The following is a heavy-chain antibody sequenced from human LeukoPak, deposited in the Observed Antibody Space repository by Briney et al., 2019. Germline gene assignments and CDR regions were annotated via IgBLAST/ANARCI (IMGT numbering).Heavy chain of an antibody. CDR3: AIGGGGFDY. V-gene: IGHV1-46*01. J-gene: IGHJ4*02. CDR2: INPSGGSP. Sequence: GASLKVSCKASGGTFSSYAISWVRQAPGQGLEWMGIINPSGGSPSYAQKFQGRVTMTRDMSTSTVYMELSRLRSEDTAVYYCAIGGGGFDYWGEGTLVTVSS. CDR1: GGTFSSYA. D-gene: IGHD3-16*01.